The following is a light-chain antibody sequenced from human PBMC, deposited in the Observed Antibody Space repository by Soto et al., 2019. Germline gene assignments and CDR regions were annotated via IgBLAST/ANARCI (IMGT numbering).Light chain of an antibody. V-gene: IGKV1-8*01. CDR2: AAS. Sequence: AIRMTQSPSSFSASTGDRVTITCRASQGISSYLAWYQQKPGKAPKLLIYAASTLQSGVPSRFSGSGSGTDFTLTSSCLQSEDFATYYCQQYYSYPWTFGQGTKGDIK. J-gene: IGKJ1*01. CDR3: QQYYSYPWT. CDR1: QGISSY.